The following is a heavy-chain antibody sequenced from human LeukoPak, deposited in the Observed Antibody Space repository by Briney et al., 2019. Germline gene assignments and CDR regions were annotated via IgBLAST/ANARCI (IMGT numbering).Heavy chain of an antibody. J-gene: IGHJ4*02. CDR2: INHSGST. Sequence: PSETLSLTCAVYGGSFSGYYWSWIRQPPGKGLEWIGEINHSGSTNYNPSLKSRVTISVDTSKNQFSLKLSSVTAADTAVYYCARLPSGYHFDYWGQGTLVTVSS. D-gene: IGHD3-22*01. V-gene: IGHV4-34*01. CDR1: GGSFSGYY. CDR3: ARLPSGYHFDY.